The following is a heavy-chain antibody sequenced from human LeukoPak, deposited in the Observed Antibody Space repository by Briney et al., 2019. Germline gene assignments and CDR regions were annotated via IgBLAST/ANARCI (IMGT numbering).Heavy chain of an antibody. J-gene: IGHJ4*02. D-gene: IGHD6-19*01. CDR3: AKYGGSGWVIDY. Sequence: SETLSLTCTVSGGSISNNYWTWIRQPPGKGLEYIGYIYYTGGANYNPSLKSRVTISVDTSKNQFSLKLSSVTAADTAVYFCAKYGGSGWVIDYWGQGTLVTVSS. V-gene: IGHV4-59*08. CDR2: IYYTGGA. CDR1: GGSISNNY.